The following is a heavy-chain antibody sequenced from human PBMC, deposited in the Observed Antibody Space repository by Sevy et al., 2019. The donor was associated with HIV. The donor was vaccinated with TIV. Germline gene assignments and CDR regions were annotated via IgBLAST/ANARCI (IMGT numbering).Heavy chain of an antibody. CDR1: GGTFSSYA. D-gene: IGHD6-13*01. V-gene: IGHV1-69*13. Sequence: ASVKVSCKASGGTFSSYAISWVRQAPGQGLEWMGGIIPIFGTANYAQKFQGRVTITADESTSTAYMELSSLRSEDTAVYYCARVYFISSCWYYFDYWGQGTLVTVSS. CDR3: ARVYFISSCWYYFDY. J-gene: IGHJ4*02. CDR2: IIPIFGTA.